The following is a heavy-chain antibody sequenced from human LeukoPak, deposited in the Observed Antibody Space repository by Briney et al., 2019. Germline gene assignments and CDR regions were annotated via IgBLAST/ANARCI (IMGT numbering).Heavy chain of an antibody. CDR1: GYTFTNYY. D-gene: IGHD1-26*01. J-gene: IGHJ5*02. CDR3: ARGGVGATTYVWFDP. V-gene: IGHV1-46*01. Sequence: ASVKVSCKASGYTFTNYYIHWVRQAPGQGLECMGIINTSGGSTSYAQKFQGRVTMTRDMSTSTVYMELSSLRSEDAAVYYCARGGVGATTYVWFDPWGQGTLVTVSS. CDR2: INTSGGST.